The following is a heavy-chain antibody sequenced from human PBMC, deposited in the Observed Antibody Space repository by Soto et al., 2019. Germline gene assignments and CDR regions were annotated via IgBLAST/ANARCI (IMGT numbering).Heavy chain of an antibody. CDR3: ASSYGSGDPAFDY. Sequence: QVQLVQSGAEVKRPGSSVKVSCKASGDTFNFYSINWVLQAPGLGLEWMGRVNPIVSMSNYAQKLQGRVTLTADKSTSTAYMALSSLRSEDTAIYYWASSYGSGDPAFDYWGQGALVTVSS. V-gene: IGHV1-69*02. J-gene: IGHJ4*02. CDR1: GDTFNFYS. CDR2: VNPIVSMS. D-gene: IGHD3-10*01.